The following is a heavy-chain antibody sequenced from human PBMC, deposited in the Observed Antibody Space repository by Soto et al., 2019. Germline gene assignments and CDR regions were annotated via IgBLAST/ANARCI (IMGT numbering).Heavy chain of an antibody. CDR1: GFTFSSYG. J-gene: IGHJ4*02. Sequence: PGGXLRLSCAAPGFTFSSYGMYWVRQAPGKGLEWGAVISYDGSNKYYADSVKGRFTISRDNSKNTLYLQMNSLRVDDTAVYYCAKAPSPCSGGSCYVDYWGQGALVTVSS. CDR3: AKAPSPCSGGSCYVDY. CDR2: ISYDGSNK. D-gene: IGHD2-15*01. V-gene: IGHV3-30*18.